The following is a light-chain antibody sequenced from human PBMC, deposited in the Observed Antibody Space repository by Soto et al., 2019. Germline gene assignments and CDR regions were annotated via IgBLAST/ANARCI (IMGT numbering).Light chain of an antibody. V-gene: IGLV2-18*02. CDR2: EVS. CDR1: SSDVGSYNR. J-gene: IGLJ2*01. CDR3: SSYTSTSTV. Sequence: QSALTQPPSVSGSPGQSVTISCTGTSSDVGSYNRVSWYQQPPGTAPKLLIYEVSNRPSGVPDRFSGSKSGNTASLTISGLQAGDEADYYCSSYTSTSTVFGGGTKLTVL.